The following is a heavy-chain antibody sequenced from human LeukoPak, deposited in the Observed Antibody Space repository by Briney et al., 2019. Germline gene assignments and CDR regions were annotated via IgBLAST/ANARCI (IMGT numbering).Heavy chain of an antibody. J-gene: IGHJ6*02. CDR1: GFTFSSYA. CDR2: ISYDGSNK. CDR3: ARVSGYCSSTSCYTSLYYYGMDV. V-gene: IGHV3-30-3*01. D-gene: IGHD2-2*02. Sequence: GGSLRLSCAASGFTFSSYAMPWVRQAPGKGLEWVAVISYDGSNKYYADSVKGRFTISRDNSKNTLYLQMNSLRAEDTAVYYCARVSGYCSSTSCYTSLYYYGMDVWGQGTTVTVSS.